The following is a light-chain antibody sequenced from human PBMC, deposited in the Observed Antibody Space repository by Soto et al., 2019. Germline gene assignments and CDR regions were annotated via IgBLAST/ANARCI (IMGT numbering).Light chain of an antibody. CDR3: QQYSIYPYT. CDR2: DAS. J-gene: IGKJ2*01. Sequence: DIQMTQSPSTLSASVGDRVTITCRASQTISNWLAWYQQEPGKAPKLLIYDASSLRSGVPSRFSCSGFATDFTLTISSLQPDDFATYYCQQYSIYPYTFGQGTKLEIK. V-gene: IGKV1-5*01. CDR1: QTISNW.